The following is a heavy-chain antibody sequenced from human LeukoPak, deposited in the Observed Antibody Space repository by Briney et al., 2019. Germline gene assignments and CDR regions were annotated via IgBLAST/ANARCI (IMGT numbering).Heavy chain of an antibody. Sequence: SQTLSLTCTVSGGSINSGDYYWGWIRQHPGKGLEWIGYIYHSGSTNYNPSLKSRVTISVDTSKTQISLKLRAVTAADTAVYYCARSRVWSDYWGYFDYWGQGTLVTVSS. D-gene: IGHD3-3*01. CDR3: ARSRVWSDYWGYFDY. CDR1: GGSINSGDYY. V-gene: IGHV4-61*08. J-gene: IGHJ4*02. CDR2: IYHSGST.